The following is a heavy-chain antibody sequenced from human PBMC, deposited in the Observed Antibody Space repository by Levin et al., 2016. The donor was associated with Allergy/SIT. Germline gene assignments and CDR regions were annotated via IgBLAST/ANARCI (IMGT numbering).Heavy chain of an antibody. D-gene: IGHD2-2*02. CDR3: ARDRRCSSTSCYIKRDYYYGMDV. CDR1: GFTFSSYS. CDR2: ISSSSSYI. Sequence: GESLKISCAASGFTFSSYSMNWVRQAPGKGLEWVSSISSSSSYIYYADSVKGRFTISRDNAKNSLYLQMNSLRAEDTAVYYCARDRRCSSTSCYIKRDYYYGMDVWGQGTTVTVSS. V-gene: IGHV3-21*01. J-gene: IGHJ6*02.